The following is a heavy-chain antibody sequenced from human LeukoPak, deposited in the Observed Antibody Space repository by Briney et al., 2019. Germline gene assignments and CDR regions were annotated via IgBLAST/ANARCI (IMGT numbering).Heavy chain of an antibody. V-gene: IGHV3-33*01. CDR2: IWYDGSNK. Sequence: PGGSLRLSCAASGFTFSSYGMHWVRQAPGKGLEWVAVIWYDGSNKYYADSVKGRFTIPRDNSKNTLYLQMNSLRAEDTAVYYCARDFWSGYYEEGGFDYWGQGTLVTVSS. J-gene: IGHJ4*02. CDR1: GFTFSSYG. CDR3: ARDFWSGYYEEGGFDY. D-gene: IGHD3-3*01.